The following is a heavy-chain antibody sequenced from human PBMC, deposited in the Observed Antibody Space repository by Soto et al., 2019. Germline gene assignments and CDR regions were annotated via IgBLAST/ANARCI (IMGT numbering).Heavy chain of an antibody. CDR1: GFTFSRYG. Sequence: GGSLRLSCAVSGFTFSRYGMHWVRQAPGKGLEWVAVIWFDGSHDLYADSVKGRFTISRDNSKNTLYLQMNSLRAEDTAVYYCAKNHNYYESSGYYYGDGGFDYWGQGTLVTVSS. CDR2: IWFDGSHD. V-gene: IGHV3-33*06. D-gene: IGHD3-22*01. J-gene: IGHJ4*02. CDR3: AKNHNYYESSGYYYGDGGFDY.